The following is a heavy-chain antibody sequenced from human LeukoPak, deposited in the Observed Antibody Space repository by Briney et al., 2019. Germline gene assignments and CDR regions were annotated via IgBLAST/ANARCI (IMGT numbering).Heavy chain of an antibody. J-gene: IGHJ4*02. D-gene: IGHD3-22*01. CDR3: ASAQRPWFFDY. CDR1: GFTFNLYA. Sequence: GGSLRLSCVASGFTFNLYAMSWVRQAPGKGLQWVSAITDSGAGTYYADSVKGRFTISRDNSRNTLYLQMNSLRVEDTAFYYCASAQRPWFFDYWGQGTLVTVSS. V-gene: IGHV3-23*01. CDR2: ITDSGAGT.